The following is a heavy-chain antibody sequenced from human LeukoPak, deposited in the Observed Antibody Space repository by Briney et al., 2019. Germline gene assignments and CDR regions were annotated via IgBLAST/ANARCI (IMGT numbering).Heavy chain of an antibody. V-gene: IGHV3-7*01. Sequence: GGSLRLSCAASGFTFRSYTMNWVRQAPGKGLECVANIKPDGTEKYYVDSVKGRFTISRDNAKNSLYLQMNSLRAEDTAVYYCASGNYFDYWGQGTLVTVSS. D-gene: IGHD1-26*01. J-gene: IGHJ4*02. CDR1: GFTFRSYT. CDR2: IKPDGTEK. CDR3: ASGNYFDY.